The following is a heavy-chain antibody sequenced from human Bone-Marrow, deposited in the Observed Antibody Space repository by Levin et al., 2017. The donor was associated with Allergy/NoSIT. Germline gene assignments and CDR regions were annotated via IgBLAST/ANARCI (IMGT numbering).Heavy chain of an antibody. J-gene: IGHJ4*02. V-gene: IGHV5-51*01. Sequence: RGESLKISCKGSGYTFDTYWIGWVRQMPGKGLEWMGIIYPGDSTARYRPSFQGQVTISVDKSINTAYLQWSSLEASDSAMYYCARGYYDFFSGYYHSFDYWGQGTLVTVSS. CDR2: IYPGDSTA. CDR1: GYTFDTYW. D-gene: IGHD3-3*01. CDR3: ARGYYDFFSGYYHSFDY.